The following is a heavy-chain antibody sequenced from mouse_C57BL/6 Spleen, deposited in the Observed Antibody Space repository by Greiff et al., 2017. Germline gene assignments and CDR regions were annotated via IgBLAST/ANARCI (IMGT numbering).Heavy chain of an antibody. V-gene: IGHV5-4*03. J-gene: IGHJ2*01. CDR1: GFTFSSYA. Sequence: EVMLVESGGGLVKPGGSLKLSCAASGFTFSSYAMSWVRQTPEKRLEWVAAISDGGSYTYYPDNEQGRFTISRDNAKNNLYLQMSHLKSEETAMYYCARAFTTVVATGMYYFDYWGQGTTLTVSS. D-gene: IGHD1-1*01. CDR2: ISDGGSYT. CDR3: ARAFTTVVATGMYYFDY.